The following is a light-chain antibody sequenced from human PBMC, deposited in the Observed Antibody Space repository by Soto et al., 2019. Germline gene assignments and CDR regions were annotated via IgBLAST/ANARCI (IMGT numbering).Light chain of an antibody. CDR2: AAS. V-gene: IGKV1-39*01. Sequence: DIQMTQSPSSLSASVGDRVTITCRASQSISSYLNWYQQKPGKAPKLLIYAASSLQSGVPSRFSGSGSGTDFTLTISSLPPEDSATYYCQQSYSLPRTFGRGTKLEIK. CDR3: QQSYSLPRT. J-gene: IGKJ2*01. CDR1: QSISSY.